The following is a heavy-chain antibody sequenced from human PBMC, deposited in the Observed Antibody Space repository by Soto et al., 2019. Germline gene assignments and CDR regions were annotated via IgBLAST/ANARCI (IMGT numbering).Heavy chain of an antibody. CDR1: GFTFSSYG. J-gene: IGHJ6*03. D-gene: IGHD3-3*01. CDR3: AKGYDFWSGYPRHYMDV. CDR2: ISYDGSNK. V-gene: IGHV3-30*18. Sequence: GGSLRLSCAASGFTFSSYGMHWVRQAPGKGLEWVAVISYDGSNKYYADSVKGRFTISRDNSKNTLYLQMNSLRAEDTAVYYCAKGYDFWSGYPRHYMDVWGKGTTVTVSS.